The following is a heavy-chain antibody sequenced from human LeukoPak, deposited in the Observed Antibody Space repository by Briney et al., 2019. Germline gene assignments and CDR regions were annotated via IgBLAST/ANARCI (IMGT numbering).Heavy chain of an antibody. D-gene: IGHD2-2*01. J-gene: IGHJ3*02. CDR1: GGSFSGYY. Sequence: SETLSLTCAVYGGSFSGYYWSWIRQPPGKGLEWIGEINHSGSTNYNPSLKSRVTISVDTSKNQFSLKLSSVTAADTAVYYCARGPTGNCRSTSCYLEYAFDIWGQGTMVTVSS. CDR3: ARGPTGNCRSTSCYLEYAFDI. CDR2: INHSGST. V-gene: IGHV4-34*01.